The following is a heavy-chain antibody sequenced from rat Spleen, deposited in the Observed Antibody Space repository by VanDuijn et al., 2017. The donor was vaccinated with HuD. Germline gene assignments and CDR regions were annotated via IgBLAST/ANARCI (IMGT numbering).Heavy chain of an antibody. D-gene: IGHD5-1*01. J-gene: IGHJ2*01. CDR3: TRPNWDLGFDY. V-gene: IGHV5-22*01. CDR1: GFTFSDYD. CDR2: ISYDGSST. Sequence: EVQLVESGGGLVQPGRSLKLSCAASGFTFSDYDMAWVRQAPTKGLEWVASISYDGSSTYYRDSVKGRFTISRANAKSTLYLQMNSLMSGDTATYYCTRPNWDLGFDYWGQGVMVTVSS.